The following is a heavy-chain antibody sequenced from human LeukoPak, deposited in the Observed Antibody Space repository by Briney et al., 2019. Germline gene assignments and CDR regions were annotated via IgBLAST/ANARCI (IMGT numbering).Heavy chain of an antibody. Sequence: PSETLSLTCAVDGGSFSGFYWTWIRQTPGKGLEWIGEINQTGKTNYNPSLTDYNPSLKSRVTISVDSSKNQLSLKVNSVTAADTAVYYCARFLRWVHYFDYWGQGTLVTVSS. D-gene: IGHD4-23*01. CDR2: INQTGKT. CDR1: GGSFSGFY. CDR3: ARFLRWVHYFDY. V-gene: IGHV4-34*01. J-gene: IGHJ4*02.